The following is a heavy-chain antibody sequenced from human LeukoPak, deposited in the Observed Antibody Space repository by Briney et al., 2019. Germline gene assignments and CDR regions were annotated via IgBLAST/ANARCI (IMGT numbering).Heavy chain of an antibody. CDR2: ITSSSSTI. J-gene: IGHJ4*02. CDR3: ARAGGYGDYIH. CDR1: GFTFSSYS. V-gene: IGHV3-48*01. Sequence: GGSLRLSCAASGFTFSSYSMNWVRQAPGRGLEWVSYITSSSSTIYYAESVKGRFTISRDNAKNSLYLQMISLRAEDTAVYYCARAGGYGDYIHWGQGTLVTVSS. D-gene: IGHD4-17*01.